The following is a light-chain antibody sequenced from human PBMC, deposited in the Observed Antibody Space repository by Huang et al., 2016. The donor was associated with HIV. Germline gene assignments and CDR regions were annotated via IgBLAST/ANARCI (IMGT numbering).Light chain of an antibody. CDR3: QQRTNWPPVT. CDR2: DAS. V-gene: IGKV3-11*01. CDR1: QSISNY. Sequence: EIVLTQSPATLSLSPGERATLSCRASQSISNYLLWYQQKPGQAPRLLIYDASNRATGIPARCSGRGSGTDFTLTISSLEPEDFAIYYCQQRTNWPPVTFGQGTRLDI. J-gene: IGKJ5*01.